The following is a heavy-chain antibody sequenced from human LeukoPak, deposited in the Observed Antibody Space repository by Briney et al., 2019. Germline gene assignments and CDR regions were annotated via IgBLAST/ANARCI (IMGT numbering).Heavy chain of an antibody. CDR3: AMDPNWETHY. J-gene: IGHJ4*02. CDR2: IGNNGGGI. CDR1: GFTFTSYT. D-gene: IGHD7-27*01. Sequence: GGSLRLSCAASGFTFTSYTMYWVRQAPGKGLEWVSIIGNNGGGIHYADSVRGRFTISRDNSKNTLYLQMTNLRVDDTALYYCAMDPNWETHYWGQGVLVTVSS. V-gene: IGHV3-23*01.